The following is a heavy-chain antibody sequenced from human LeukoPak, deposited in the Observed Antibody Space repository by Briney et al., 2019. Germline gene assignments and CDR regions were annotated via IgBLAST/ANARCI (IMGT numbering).Heavy chain of an antibody. D-gene: IGHD4-23*01. CDR3: ARDYGGSSPFDY. CDR2: IRYDGSNK. J-gene: IGHJ4*02. Sequence: GGSLRLSCAASGFTFSSYGMHWVRQAPGRGLEWVAFIRYDGSNKYYADSVKGRFTISRDNAKNFLYLQMNSLRAEDTAVYYCARDYGGSSPFDYWGQGTLVTVSS. V-gene: IGHV3-30*02. CDR1: GFTFSSYG.